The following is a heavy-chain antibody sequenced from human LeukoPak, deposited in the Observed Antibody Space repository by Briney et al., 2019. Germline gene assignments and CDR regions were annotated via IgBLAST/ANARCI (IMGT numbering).Heavy chain of an antibody. D-gene: IGHD4-17*01. CDR1: GGSISSYY. Sequence: SETLSLTCTVSGGSISSYYWSWIRQPPGKGLEWIGYMYYSGSTNYNPSLKRRVTILVDTSKNQFSLKLSSVTAADTAVYYCARVRRGSGDYVSSFDYWGQGTLVTVSS. J-gene: IGHJ4*02. CDR3: ARVRRGSGDYVSSFDY. CDR2: MYYSGST. V-gene: IGHV4-59*01.